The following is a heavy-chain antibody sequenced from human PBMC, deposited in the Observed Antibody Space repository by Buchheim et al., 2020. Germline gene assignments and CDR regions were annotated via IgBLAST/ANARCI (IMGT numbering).Heavy chain of an antibody. Sequence: QVQLVESGGGVVQPGRSLRLSCAASGFTFSSYGMRWVRQAPGKGLEWVAVISYDGSNKYYADSVKGRFTISRDNSKNTLYLQMNSLRAEDTAVYYCAKVLRIAAAGTSPLLFDYWGQGTL. D-gene: IGHD6-13*01. J-gene: IGHJ4*02. CDR1: GFTFSSYG. V-gene: IGHV3-30*18. CDR2: ISYDGSNK. CDR3: AKVLRIAAAGTSPLLFDY.